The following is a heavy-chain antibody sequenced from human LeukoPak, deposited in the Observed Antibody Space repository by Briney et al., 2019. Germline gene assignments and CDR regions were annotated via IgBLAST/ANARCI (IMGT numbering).Heavy chain of an antibody. V-gene: IGHV4-30-4*01. Sequence: PSETLSLTCTVSGVSIRSGDYFWSWIRQAPEKGLQWIGYIHHSGITNYNASLKSRVTMAVDTSKNQFSLKLTSVSAADTAVYYCAGEAPATPGSYVDYWGQGTPVTVSS. J-gene: IGHJ4*02. D-gene: IGHD3-10*01. CDR1: GVSIRSGDYF. CDR2: IHHSGIT. CDR3: AGEAPATPGSYVDY.